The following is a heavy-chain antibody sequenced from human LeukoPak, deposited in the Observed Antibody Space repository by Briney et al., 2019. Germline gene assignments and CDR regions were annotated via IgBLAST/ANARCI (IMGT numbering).Heavy chain of an antibody. J-gene: IGHJ5*02. CDR2: VNPNSGGT. D-gene: IGHD1-20*01. CDR3: ARLVRITGTSYNWFGP. CDR1: GYTFTGYY. V-gene: IGHV1-2*02. Sequence: ASVKVSCKASGYTFTGYYMHWVRQAPGQGLEWMGWVNPNSGGTNYAQKFQGRVTMTRDTSISTAYMELSRLRSDDTAVYYCARLVRITGTSYNWFGPWGQGTLVTVSS.